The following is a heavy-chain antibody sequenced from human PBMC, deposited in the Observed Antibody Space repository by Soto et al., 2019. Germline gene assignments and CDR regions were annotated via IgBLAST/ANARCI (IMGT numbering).Heavy chain of an antibody. CDR3: AREDSTFDP. CDR1: GYTFTSYT. Sequence: ASVKVSCKASGYTFTSYTMHWVRQAPGQRLEWMGRINPIIGNANYSQKFQGRVTITADKSTSTAYMELSSLRSEDTAVYYCAREDSTFDPWGQGTLVTVSS. V-gene: IGHV1-3*01. J-gene: IGHJ5*02. CDR2: INPIIGNA.